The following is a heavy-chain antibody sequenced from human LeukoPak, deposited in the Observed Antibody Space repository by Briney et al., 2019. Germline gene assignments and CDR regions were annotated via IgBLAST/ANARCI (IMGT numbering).Heavy chain of an antibody. CDR2: IIPIFGTA. CDR1: GYTFTGYY. V-gene: IGHV1-69*13. Sequence: GASVKVSCKASGYTFTGYYMHWVRQAPGQGLEWMGGIIPIFGTANYAQKFQGRVTITADESTSTAYMELSSLRSEDTAVYYCARGSGSYLGRFDYWGQGTLVTVSS. J-gene: IGHJ4*02. CDR3: ARGSGSYLGRFDY. D-gene: IGHD3-10*01.